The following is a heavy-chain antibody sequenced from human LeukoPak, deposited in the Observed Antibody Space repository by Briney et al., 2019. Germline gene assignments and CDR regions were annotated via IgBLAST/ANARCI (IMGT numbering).Heavy chain of an antibody. CDR3: ARVSGDYGDY. J-gene: IGHJ4*02. D-gene: IGHD4-17*01. CDR2: INPNSGNT. Sequence: GASVKVSCKASGYTFTGYYMHWVRQAPGQGLEWMGRINPNSGNTGYAQKFQGRVTMTRNTSISTAYMELSSLRSEDTAVYYCARVSGDYGDYWGQGTLVTVSS. V-gene: IGHV1-8*02. CDR1: GYTFTGYY.